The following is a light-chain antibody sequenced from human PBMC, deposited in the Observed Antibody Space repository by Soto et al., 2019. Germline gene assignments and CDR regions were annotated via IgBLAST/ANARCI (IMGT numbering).Light chain of an antibody. J-gene: IGKJ1*01. CDR2: DAS. CDR3: QQYGSSPT. CDR1: QSVTKS. Sequence: EVVLAQSTRDLPLSSGQGSTLPFRTSQSVTKSLAWYQQKPGQAPRLLIYDASRRATGIPERFSGSGSGTDFTLTINRLEPEDFAVYYCQQYGSSPTFGLGTKVDNK. V-gene: IGKV3-20*01.